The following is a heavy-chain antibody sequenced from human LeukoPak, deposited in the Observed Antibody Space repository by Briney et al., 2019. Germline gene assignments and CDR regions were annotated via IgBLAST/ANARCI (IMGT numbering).Heavy chain of an antibody. CDR2: IKQDGSEK. J-gene: IGHJ4*02. CDR1: GFTFSSYW. D-gene: IGHD3-22*01. Sequence: GGSLRLSCAASGFTFSSYWMSWVRQAPGKGLEWVANIKQDGSEKYYVDSVKGRFTISRDNAKNSLYLQMNSLRAEDTAVYYCARGGRIRYYYDSSGYYYMDYWGQGTLVTVSS. V-gene: IGHV3-7*01. CDR3: ARGGRIRYYYDSSGYYYMDY.